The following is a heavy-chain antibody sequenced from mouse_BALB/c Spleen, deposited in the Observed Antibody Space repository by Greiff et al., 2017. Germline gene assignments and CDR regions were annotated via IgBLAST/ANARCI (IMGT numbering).Heavy chain of an antibody. CDR3: ASSYWYFDV. J-gene: IGHJ1*01. CDR1: GYTFTSYW. V-gene: IGHV1S41*01. CDR2: IAPGSGST. Sequence: DLVKPGASVKLSCKASGYTFTSYWINWIKQRPGQGLEWIGRIAPGSGSTYYNEMFKGKATLTVDTSSSTAYIQLSSLSSEDSAVYFCASSYWYFDVWGAGTTVTVSS.